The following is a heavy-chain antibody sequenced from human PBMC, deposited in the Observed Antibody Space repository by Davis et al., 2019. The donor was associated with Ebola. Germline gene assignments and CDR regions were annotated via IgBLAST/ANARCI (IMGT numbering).Heavy chain of an antibody. CDR3: AKVRYSSGWYVDDYFDY. Sequence: GESLKISCAASGFTFSSYSMNWVRQAPGKGLEWVSAISGSGGSTYYADSVKGRFTISRDNSKNTLYLQMNSLRAEDTAVYYCAKVRYSSGWYVDDYFDYWGQGTLVTVSS. J-gene: IGHJ4*02. V-gene: IGHV3-23*01. D-gene: IGHD6-19*01. CDR2: ISGSGGST. CDR1: GFTFSSYS.